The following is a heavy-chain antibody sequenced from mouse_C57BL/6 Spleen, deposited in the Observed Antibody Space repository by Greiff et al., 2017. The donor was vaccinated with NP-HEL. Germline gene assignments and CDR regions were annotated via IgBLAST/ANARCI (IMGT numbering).Heavy chain of an antibody. D-gene: IGHD2-4*01. V-gene: IGHV5-6*01. CDR2: ISSGGSYT. CDR3: ARHPFDYDTYFDY. CDR1: GFTFSSYG. Sequence: EVKVVESGGDLVKPGGSLKLSCAASGFTFSSYGMSWVRQTPDKRLEWVATISSGGSYTYYPDSVKGRFTISRDNAKNTLYLQMSSLKSEDTAMYYCARHPFDYDTYFDYWGQGTTLTVSS. J-gene: IGHJ2*01.